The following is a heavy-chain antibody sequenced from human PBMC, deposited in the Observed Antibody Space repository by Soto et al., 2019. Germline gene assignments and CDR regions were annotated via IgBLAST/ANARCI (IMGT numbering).Heavy chain of an antibody. CDR2: IYYTGST. CDR3: ASRGSFDY. CDR1: GGSIISGDYY. V-gene: IGHV4-30-4*01. J-gene: IGHJ4*02. D-gene: IGHD5-12*01. Sequence: QVQLQESGPGLVKPSQTLSLTCTVSGGSIISGDYYWSWIRQPPGKGLEWIGYIYYTGSTSYNPSLKSRVVISLDTSNNQFSLRLTSVTAADTAVYYCASRGSFDYWGQGTLVTVSS.